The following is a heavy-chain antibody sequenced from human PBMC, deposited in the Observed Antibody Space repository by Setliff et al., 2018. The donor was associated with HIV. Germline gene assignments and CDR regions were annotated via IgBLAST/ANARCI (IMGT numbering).Heavy chain of an antibody. D-gene: IGHD2-8*01. Sequence: SETLSLTCTVSGVSIDKNYWSWVRRPPGKGLEWIGRVYMSGKTNYSPSLKSRVTMSADTSKNQVSLKLTSATAADTAVYYCAKDAGVTGGLYRYYIDAWGNGTTVTVS. J-gene: IGHJ6*03. CDR2: VYMSGKT. V-gene: IGHV4-4*07. CDR1: GVSIDKNY. CDR3: AKDAGVTGGLYRYYIDA.